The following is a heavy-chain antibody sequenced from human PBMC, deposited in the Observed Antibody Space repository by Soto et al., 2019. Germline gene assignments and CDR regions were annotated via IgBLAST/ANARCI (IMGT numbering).Heavy chain of an antibody. D-gene: IGHD5-18*01. CDR1: GGSFSGYY. V-gene: IGHV4-34*01. CDR3: ARGLFGYSYGQTP. J-gene: IGHJ5*02. CDR2: INHSGST. Sequence: SETLSLTCAVYGGSFSGYYWSWIRQPPGKGLEWIGEINHSGSTNYNPSLKSRVTISVDTSKNQFSLKLSSVTAADTAVYYCARGLFGYSYGQTPWGQGTLVTVSS.